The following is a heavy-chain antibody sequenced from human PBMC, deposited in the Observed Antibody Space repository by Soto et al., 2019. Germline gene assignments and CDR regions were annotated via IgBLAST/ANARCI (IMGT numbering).Heavy chain of an antibody. D-gene: IGHD6-13*01. CDR3: ARDLAAVPRAFDY. CDR2: VYYTGTT. J-gene: IGHJ4*02. V-gene: IGHV4-59*01. CDR1: GGSISSYF. Sequence: SETLSLTCTVSGGSISSYFYIWVRQPPGKGLEWIGSVYYTGTTDYNPSLKSRVTISVDMSKTQFSLNLRSVTAADTAVYYCARDLAAVPRAFDYWGRGTLVTVSS.